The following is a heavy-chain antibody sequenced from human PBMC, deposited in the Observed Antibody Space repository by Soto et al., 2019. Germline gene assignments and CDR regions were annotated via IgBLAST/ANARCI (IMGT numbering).Heavy chain of an antibody. CDR3: PGIFLGGRSSGQSNNDR. V-gene: IGHV3-73*01. CDR1: GFTFSCSA. J-gene: IGHJ5*02. CDR2: IRGKANSYAT. D-gene: IGHD3-16*01. Sequence: PGGSLRLSCAASGFTFSCSAMHWVRQASGKVLELVGRIRGKANSYATAYAASVKGRFTISRDDSKNTAYLQMNSLKTEDTAVYYCPGIFLGGRSSGQSNNDRWGQGTLVTVSS.